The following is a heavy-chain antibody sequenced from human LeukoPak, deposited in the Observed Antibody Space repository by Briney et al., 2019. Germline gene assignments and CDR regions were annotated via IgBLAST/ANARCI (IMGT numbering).Heavy chain of an antibody. CDR1: GFTFSSYG. CDR3: ARGQTRGPRHAFDI. D-gene: IGHD2-8*02. CDR2: ISHDGSNK. Sequence: GGSLRLSCVASGFTFSSYGMHWVRQAPGKGLEWVAVISHDGSNKYYADSVKGRFTISRDNSKNTVYLQMNSLRAEDTAVYYCARGQTRGPRHAFDIWGQGTMVTVSS. J-gene: IGHJ3*02. V-gene: IGHV3-30*03.